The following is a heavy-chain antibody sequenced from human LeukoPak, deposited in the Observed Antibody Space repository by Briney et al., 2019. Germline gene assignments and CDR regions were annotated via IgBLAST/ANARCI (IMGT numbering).Heavy chain of an antibody. V-gene: IGHV1-2*02. CDR3: ARRPPSNYYDSSGYYSNWYFDL. Sequence: GASVKVSCKASGYTFTGYYMHCVRQAPGQGLEWMGWINPNSGGTNYAQKFQGRVTITADKSTSTAYMELSSLRSEDTAVYYCARRPPSNYYDSSGYYSNWYFDLWGRGTLVTVSS. J-gene: IGHJ2*01. D-gene: IGHD3-22*01. CDR1: GYTFTGYY. CDR2: INPNSGGT.